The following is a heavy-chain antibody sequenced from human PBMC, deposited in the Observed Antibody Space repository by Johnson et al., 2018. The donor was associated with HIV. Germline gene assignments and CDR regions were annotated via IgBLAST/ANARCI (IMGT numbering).Heavy chain of an antibody. Sequence: VQLVESGGVLVQPGGSLRLSCAASGFTVSSNEMSWVRQAPGKGLEWVSSISGGSTYYADSRKGRFPISRDNSKNTLHLQMNSLRAEDTALYYCARFLAGTAMVGDAFDIWGQGTMVTVSS. D-gene: IGHD6-19*01. CDR2: ISGGST. V-gene: IGHV3-38-3*01. CDR3: ARFLAGTAMVGDAFDI. J-gene: IGHJ3*02. CDR1: GFTVSSNE.